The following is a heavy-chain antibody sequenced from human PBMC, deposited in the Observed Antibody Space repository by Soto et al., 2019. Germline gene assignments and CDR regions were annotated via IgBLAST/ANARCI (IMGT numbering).Heavy chain of an antibody. Sequence: SVKVSCKASGGAFSNYTITWVRQAPGHGLEWMGGIIPIFDTINYTQKFQGRVTITADKSTDTAYMEVSSLRSEDTAVYFCARSTTSGVLIDYYYGLDVWGQGTTVTVSS. CDR1: GGAFSNYT. V-gene: IGHV1-69*06. CDR2: IIPIFDTI. J-gene: IGHJ6*02. CDR3: ARSTTSGVLIDYYYGLDV. D-gene: IGHD3-3*01.